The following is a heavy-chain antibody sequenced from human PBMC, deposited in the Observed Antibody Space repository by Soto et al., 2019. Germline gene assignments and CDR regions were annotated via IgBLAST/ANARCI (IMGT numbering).Heavy chain of an antibody. CDR1: GGSISSSSYY. J-gene: IGHJ4*02. CDR2: IYYSGST. Sequence: PSEILSLTCTVSGGSISSSSYYWGWIRQPPGKGLEWIGSIYYSGSTYYNPSLKSRVTISVDTSKNQFSLKLSSVTAADTAVYYCARLYGSGYADLDYWGQGTLVTVSS. CDR3: ARLYGSGYADLDY. V-gene: IGHV4-39*01. D-gene: IGHD5-12*01.